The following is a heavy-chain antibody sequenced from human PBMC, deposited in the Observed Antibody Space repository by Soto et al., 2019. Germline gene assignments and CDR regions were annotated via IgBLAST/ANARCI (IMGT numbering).Heavy chain of an antibody. Sequence: EVKLLQSGGGLVQPGVSLRLSCVASGFTFSSYAFSWVRQAPGKGLEWVAGIGASAGATFYADSVKGRFPISRDTSKNTLYLERNSPRAEDTAGYDCAKHVHIVVRSSPLSSFDGWEVWGQGTKVTVSS. J-gene: IGHJ6*02. CDR3: AKHVHIVVRSSPLSSFDGWEV. CDR1: GFTFSSYA. V-gene: IGHV3-23*01. D-gene: IGHD2-15*01. CDR2: IGASAGAT.